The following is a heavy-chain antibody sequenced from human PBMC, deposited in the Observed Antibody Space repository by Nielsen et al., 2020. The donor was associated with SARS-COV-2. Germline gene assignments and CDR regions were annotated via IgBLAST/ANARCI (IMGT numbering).Heavy chain of an antibody. CDR1: GGSISSSSYY. V-gene: IGHV4-39*01. D-gene: IGHD6-19*01. Sequence: GSLRLSCTVSGGSISSSSYYWGWIRQPPGKGLEWIGSIYYSGSTYYNPSLKSRVTISVDTSKNQFSLKLSSVTAADTAVYYCARLSVAGMQNYYYYYMDVWGKGTTVTVSS. CDR2: IYYSGST. J-gene: IGHJ6*03. CDR3: ARLSVAGMQNYYYYYMDV.